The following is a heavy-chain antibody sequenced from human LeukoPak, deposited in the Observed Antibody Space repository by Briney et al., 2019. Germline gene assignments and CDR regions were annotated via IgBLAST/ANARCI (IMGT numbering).Heavy chain of an antibody. CDR1: GGSISSYS. CDR3: ARDLDY. V-gene: IGHV4-4*07. Sequence: SGTLSLTCAVSGGSISSYSRSWICQPPGKGLEWVWRIYTSGSTTYNPSLKSRVTMSVNTSKNQFSLKLSSVTAADTAVYYCARDLDYWGQGTLVTVSS. J-gene: IGHJ4*02. CDR2: IYTSGST.